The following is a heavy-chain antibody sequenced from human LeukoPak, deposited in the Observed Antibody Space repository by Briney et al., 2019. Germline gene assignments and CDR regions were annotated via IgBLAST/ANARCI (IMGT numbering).Heavy chain of an antibody. Sequence: GGSLRLSCAASGFTFSMYSMAWVRQATGKGLEWVSVINDRGGYIQDADSVRGRFTISRDNYQNTLFLQMNSLRAEDTAVYYCVKERDRGIEVADDFDYWGQGTLVTVSS. V-gene: IGHV3-23*01. CDR1: GFTFSMYS. J-gene: IGHJ4*02. CDR3: VKERDRGIEVADDFDY. D-gene: IGHD6-19*01. CDR2: INDRGGYI.